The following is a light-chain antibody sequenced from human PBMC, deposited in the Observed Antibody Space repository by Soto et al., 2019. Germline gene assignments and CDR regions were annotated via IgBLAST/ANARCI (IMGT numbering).Light chain of an antibody. CDR1: QSISSW. V-gene: IGKV1-5*03. CDR3: HQYFSYSGT. J-gene: IGKJ1*01. CDR2: KAS. Sequence: DIQMTQSPSTLYASVEDSVTITCLALQSISSWLAWYQQKPGKAPKLMNYKASSLQSGVPPRFSGSGSGTEFTLIIGGLQPDDCETFYCHQYFSYSGTFGKGNKVAI.